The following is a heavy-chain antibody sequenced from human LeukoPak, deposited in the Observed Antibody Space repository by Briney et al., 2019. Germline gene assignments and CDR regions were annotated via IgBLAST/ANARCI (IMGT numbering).Heavy chain of an antibody. J-gene: IGHJ4*02. Sequence: GGSLRLSCAVSGFSFRSHWMSWVRQAPGKGPEWVANIKQDGIEKYYVDSVKGRFTISRDNAKNSLYLQMDSLRVEDTAVYYCARVKGYSGSFNRDFDYWGQGTLVTVSP. V-gene: IGHV3-7*01. CDR1: GFSFRSHW. CDR3: ARVKGYSGSFNRDFDY. D-gene: IGHD1-26*01. CDR2: IKQDGIEK.